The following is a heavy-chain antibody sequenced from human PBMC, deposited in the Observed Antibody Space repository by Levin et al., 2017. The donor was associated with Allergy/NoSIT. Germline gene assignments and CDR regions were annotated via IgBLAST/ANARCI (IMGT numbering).Heavy chain of an antibody. J-gene: IGHJ6*03. Sequence: GESLKISCKGSGYSFTSYWISWVRQMPGKGLEWMGRIDPSDSYTNYSPSFQGHVTISADKSISTAYLQWSSLKASDTAMYYCASSIVAKHPPLLYYMDVWGKGTTVTVSS. CDR2: IDPSDSYT. V-gene: IGHV5-10-1*01. CDR1: GYSFTSYW. D-gene: IGHD5-12*01. CDR3: ASSIVAKHPPLLYYMDV.